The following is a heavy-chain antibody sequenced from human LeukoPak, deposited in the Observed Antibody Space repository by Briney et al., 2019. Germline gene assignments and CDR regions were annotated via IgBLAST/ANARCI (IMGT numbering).Heavy chain of an antibody. CDR1: GYTFTGYY. J-gene: IGHJ6*03. V-gene: IGHV1-2*02. CDR3: ARDYYDISTGYYTGYYYYYMDV. Sequence: ASVKVSCKASGYTFTGYYMHWVRQAPGQGLEWVGWINPNSGGTNYAQKFQGRVTMTRDTSISTAYMELSRLRSDDTAVYYCARDYYDISTGYYTGYYYYYMDVWGKGTTVTVSS. CDR2: INPNSGGT. D-gene: IGHD3-9*01.